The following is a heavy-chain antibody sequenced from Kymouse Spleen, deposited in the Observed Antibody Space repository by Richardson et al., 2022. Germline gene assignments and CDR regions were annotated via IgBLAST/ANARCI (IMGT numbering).Heavy chain of an antibody. D-gene: IGHD2-21*02. CDR1: GFTFSNAW. V-gene: IGHV3-15*01. CDR3: TTYCGGDSLYYYYGMDV. CDR2: IKSKTDGGTT. J-gene: IGHJ6*02. Sequence: EVQLVESGGGLVKPGGSLRLSCAASGFTFSNAWMSWVRQAPGKGLEWVGRIKSKTDGGTTDYAAPVKGRFTISRDDSKNTLYLQMNSLKTEDTAVYYCTTYCGGDSLYYYYGMDVWGQGTTVTVSS.